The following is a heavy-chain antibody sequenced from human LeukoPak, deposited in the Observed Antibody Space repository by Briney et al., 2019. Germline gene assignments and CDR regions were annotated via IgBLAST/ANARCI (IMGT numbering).Heavy chain of an antibody. CDR2: INPNSGGT. CDR1: GYTFIGYY. CDR3: ARGETEETGTRPDAFDI. Sequence: ASVKVSCKASGYTFIGYYLHWARQAPGQGPEWMGWINPNSGGTKYARKFQGRVTMTRDTSISTAYMELTRLRSDDTAVYYCARGETEETGTRPDAFDIWGQGTMVTVSS. D-gene: IGHD6-13*01. V-gene: IGHV1-2*02. J-gene: IGHJ3*02.